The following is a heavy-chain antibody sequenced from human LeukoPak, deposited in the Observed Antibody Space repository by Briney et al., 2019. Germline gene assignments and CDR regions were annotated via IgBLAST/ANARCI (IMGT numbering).Heavy chain of an antibody. V-gene: IGHV4-4*09. Sequence: PSETLSLTCTVSGSSIGTYSWSWIRQPPGKALEWVGYIYTTGSTHYNPSLKSRVTMSLDTSKNQFSLRLSSVTAADTAVYYCARGGRRRNWFDPWGQGTLVTVSS. D-gene: IGHD1-26*01. CDR3: ARGGRRRNWFDP. J-gene: IGHJ5*02. CDR2: IYTTGST. CDR1: GSSIGTYS.